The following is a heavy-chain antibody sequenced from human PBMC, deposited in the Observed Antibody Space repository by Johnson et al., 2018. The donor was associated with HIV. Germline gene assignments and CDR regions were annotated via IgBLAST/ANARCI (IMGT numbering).Heavy chain of an antibody. CDR1: GFSFSNYG. V-gene: IGHV3-30*02. CDR3: ARERNMIVVDDDAFDI. D-gene: IGHD3-22*01. Sequence: QVQLVESGGGVVQPGGSLRLSCAASGFSFSNYGMHWVRQAPGKGLEWVTFIQYDGSNKYSADSVKGRFSISRNNSRDTLYLQMNSLRPEDTAVYYCARERNMIVVDDDAFDIWGQGTMVTVSS. CDR2: IQYDGSNK. J-gene: IGHJ3*02.